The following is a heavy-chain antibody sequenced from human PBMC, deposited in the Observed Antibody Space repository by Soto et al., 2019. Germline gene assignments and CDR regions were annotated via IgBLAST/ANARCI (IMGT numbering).Heavy chain of an antibody. J-gene: IGHJ4*02. CDR3: ARTYDILTGYSDY. V-gene: IGHV4-38-2*01. D-gene: IGHD3-9*01. CDR1: GYSISSGYY. CDR2: IYHSGST. Sequence: WETLSLTCAVSGYSISSGYYWGWIRQPPGKGLEWIGSIYHSGSTYYNPSLKSRVTISVDTSKNQFSLKLSSVTAADTAVYYCARTYDILTGYSDYWGQGTLVTVSS.